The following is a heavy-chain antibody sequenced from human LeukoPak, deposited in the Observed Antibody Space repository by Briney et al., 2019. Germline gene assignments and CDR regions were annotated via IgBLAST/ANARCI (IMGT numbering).Heavy chain of an antibody. CDR2: INPNSGGT. CDR1: GYTFTGYY. Sequence: GASVKVSCKASGYTFTGYYMHWVRQAPGQGLEWMGWINPNSGGTNYAQKFQGRVTMTTDTSTSTAYMELRSLRSDDTAVYYCARLNYYDSSGYWFDPWGQGTLVTVSS. CDR3: ARLNYYDSSGYWFDP. D-gene: IGHD3-22*01. J-gene: IGHJ5*02. V-gene: IGHV1-2*02.